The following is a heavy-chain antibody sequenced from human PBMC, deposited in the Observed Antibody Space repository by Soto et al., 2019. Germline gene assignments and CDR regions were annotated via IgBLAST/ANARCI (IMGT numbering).Heavy chain of an antibody. CDR3: AHSRGRGPRYSYGLLTYNWFDP. CDR2: IYWDDDK. CDR1: GFSLSTSGVG. V-gene: IGHV2-5*02. D-gene: IGHD5-18*01. Sequence: QITLKESGPTLVKPTQTLTLTCTFSGFSLSTSGVGVGWIRQPPGKALEWLALIYWDDDKRYSPSLKSRLTITKDTSKNQVVLTMTNMDPVDTATYYCAHSRGRGPRYSYGLLTYNWFDPWGQGTLVTVSS. J-gene: IGHJ5*02.